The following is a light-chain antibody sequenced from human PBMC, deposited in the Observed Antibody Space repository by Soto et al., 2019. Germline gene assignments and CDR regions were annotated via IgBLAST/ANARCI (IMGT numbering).Light chain of an antibody. Sequence: EIVLTQSPGTLSLSPGERATLSCRASQSVSSSYLAWYQQKPGQAPRLLIYGASSRATGIPDRFSGSGSGTDFTLPISRLEPAAFAVYYCQQFGSSPLFTFGPGPKWMSN. J-gene: IGKJ3*01. CDR3: QQFGSSPLFT. CDR2: GAS. V-gene: IGKV3-20*01. CDR1: QSVSSSY.